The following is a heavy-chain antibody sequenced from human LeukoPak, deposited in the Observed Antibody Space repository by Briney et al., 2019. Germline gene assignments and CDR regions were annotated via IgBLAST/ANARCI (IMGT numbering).Heavy chain of an antibody. V-gene: IGHV4-59*08. CDR3: ARHRWDYSNFNWFDP. CDR1: GGSISSYY. Sequence: SETLSLTCTASGGSISSYYWSWIRQPPGKGLEWIGYIYYSGSTNYNPSLKSRVTISVDTSKNQFSLKLSSVTAADTAVYYCARHRWDYSNFNWFDPWGQGTLVTVSS. J-gene: IGHJ5*02. D-gene: IGHD4-11*01. CDR2: IYYSGST.